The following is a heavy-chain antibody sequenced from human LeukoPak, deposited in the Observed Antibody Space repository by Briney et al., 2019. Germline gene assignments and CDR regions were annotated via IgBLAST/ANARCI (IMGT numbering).Heavy chain of an antibody. D-gene: IGHD2-15*01. Sequence: PGGSLRLSCAASGFTFSTYAMHWVRQAPGKGLEWVAVISYDGSNKYYADSVKGRFTISRDNSKNTLYLQMNSLRAEDTAVYYCARTYCSGGSCYSYYFDYWGQGTLVTVSS. V-gene: IGHV3-30-3*01. CDR2: ISYDGSNK. CDR1: GFTFSTYA. CDR3: ARTYCSGGSCYSYYFDY. J-gene: IGHJ4*02.